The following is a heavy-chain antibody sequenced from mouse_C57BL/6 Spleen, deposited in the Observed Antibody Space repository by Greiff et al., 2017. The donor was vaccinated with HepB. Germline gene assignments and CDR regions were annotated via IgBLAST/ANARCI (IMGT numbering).Heavy chain of an antibody. D-gene: IGHD2-2*01. CDR1: GFTFSDYG. CDR3: ARDGYDGFAY. Sequence: EVKLVESGGGLVKPGGSLKLSCAASGFTFSDYGMHWVRQAPEKGLEWVAYISSGSSTIYYADTVKGRFTISRDNAKNTLCLQMTSLRSEDTAMYYCARDGYDGFAYWGQGTLVTVSA. V-gene: IGHV5-17*01. CDR2: ISSGSSTI. J-gene: IGHJ3*01.